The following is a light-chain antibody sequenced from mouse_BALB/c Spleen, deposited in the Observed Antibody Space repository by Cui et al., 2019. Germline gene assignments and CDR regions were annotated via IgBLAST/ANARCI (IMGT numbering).Light chain of an antibody. V-gene: IGKV4-74*01. J-gene: IGKJ4*01. CDR1: SSVSSSY. CDR3: HQYHRSPFT. Sequence: QIVLTQSPAIMSASLGERVTMTCTASSSVSSSYLHWYQQKPGSSPKLWIYSTSNLASGVPPRFSGSGSGTSYSLTISSMEAEDAATYYCHQYHRSPFTFGSGTKLEIK. CDR2: STS.